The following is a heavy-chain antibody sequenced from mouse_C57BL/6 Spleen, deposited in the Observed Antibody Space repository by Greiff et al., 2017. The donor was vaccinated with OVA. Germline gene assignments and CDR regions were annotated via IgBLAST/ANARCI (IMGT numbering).Heavy chain of an antibody. CDR2: ISSGGSYT. CDR1: GFTFSSYG. Sequence: DVKLVESGGDLVKPGGSLKLSCAASGFTFSSYGMSWVRQTPDKRLEWVATISSGGSYTYYPDSVKGRFTISRDNAKNTLYLQMSSLKSEDTAMYYCARLITTVVATHWYFDVWGTGTTVTVSS. J-gene: IGHJ1*03. CDR3: ARLITTVVATHWYFDV. D-gene: IGHD1-1*01. V-gene: IGHV5-6*02.